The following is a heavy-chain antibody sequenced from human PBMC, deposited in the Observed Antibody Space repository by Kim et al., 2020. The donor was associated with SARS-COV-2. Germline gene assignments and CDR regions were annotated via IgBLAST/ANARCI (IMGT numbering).Heavy chain of an antibody. CDR3: ARDGAVAGTIFDY. D-gene: IGHD6-19*01. Sequence: NPPPKRRVTISVDTSKNQFSLKLSSVTAADTAVYYCARDGAVAGTIFDYWGQGTLVTVSS. V-gene: IGHV4-39*07. J-gene: IGHJ4*02.